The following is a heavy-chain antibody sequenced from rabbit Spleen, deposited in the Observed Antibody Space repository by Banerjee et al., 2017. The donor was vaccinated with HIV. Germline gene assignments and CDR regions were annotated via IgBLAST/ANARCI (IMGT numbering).Heavy chain of an antibody. CDR2: IHTDTGST. V-gene: IGHV1S40*01. Sequence: QSLEESGGDLVKPGASLTLTCTASGFSFSSSDYMCWVRQAPGKGLEWIGYIHTDTGSTYYASWAKGRFTISKTSSTTVTLQLNSLTAADTATYFCARDYNSGGFGILNLWGPGTLVTVS. CDR3: ARDYNSGGFGILNL. D-gene: IGHD4-1*01. CDR1: GFSFSSSDY. J-gene: IGHJ4*01.